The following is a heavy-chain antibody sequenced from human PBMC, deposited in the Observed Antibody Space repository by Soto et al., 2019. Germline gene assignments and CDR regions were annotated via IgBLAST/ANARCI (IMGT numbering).Heavy chain of an antibody. V-gene: IGHV6-1*01. D-gene: IGHD3-22*01. Sequence: SQTLSLTCAISGDSVSSNSAAWNWIRQSPSRGLEWLGRTYYRSKWYNDYAVSVKSRITINPDTSKNQFSLQLNSVTPVDTAVYYCAREVVGEGITMIVVVITGHFDYWGQGTLVTVSS. CDR3: AREVVGEGITMIVVVITGHFDY. CDR1: GDSVSSNSAA. J-gene: IGHJ4*02. CDR2: TYYRSKWYN.